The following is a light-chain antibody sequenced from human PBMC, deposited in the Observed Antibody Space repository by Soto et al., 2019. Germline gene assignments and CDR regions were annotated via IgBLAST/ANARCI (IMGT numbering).Light chain of an antibody. CDR1: QGISNY. V-gene: IGKV1-27*01. CDR2: AAS. J-gene: IGKJ1*01. CDR3: LEHHSVLRT. Sequence: DIQMTQSPSSLSASVGDRVTITCRASQGISNYLAWYQQRPGKVPKLLIYAASTLQSGVPSRFSCSGSGTAFTLTIISLHPEDIATYYCLEHHSVLRTFGQGTKVEIK.